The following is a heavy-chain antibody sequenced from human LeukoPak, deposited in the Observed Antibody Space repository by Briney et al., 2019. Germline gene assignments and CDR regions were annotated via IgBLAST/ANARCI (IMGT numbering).Heavy chain of an antibody. Sequence: GGSLRLSCAASGFTFSNYWMHWVRQAPGKGLVRVSRLNSEGRSIIYADSVKGRFTISRDNAKNTLYLQMNSLRVEDTAVYYSARGGSPPEALGDALDIWGQGTMVTV. D-gene: IGHD1-26*01. CDR2: LNSEGRSI. CDR3: ARGGSPPEALGDALDI. V-gene: IGHV3-74*01. J-gene: IGHJ3*02. CDR1: GFTFSNYW.